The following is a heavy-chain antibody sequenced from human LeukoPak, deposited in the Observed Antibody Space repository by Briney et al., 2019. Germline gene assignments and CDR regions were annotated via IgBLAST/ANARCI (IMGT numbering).Heavy chain of an antibody. CDR3: AREGPAGQWLVRRYFDY. J-gene: IGHJ4*02. D-gene: IGHD6-19*01. CDR1: GFTFSSYG. V-gene: IGHV3-23*01. CDR2: ISGSGGST. Sequence: PGGTLRLSCAASGFTFSSYGMSWVRQAPGKGLEWVSAISGSGGSTYYADSVKGRFTISRDNAKNSLYLQMNSLRAEDTAVYYCAREGPAGQWLVRRYFDYWGQGTLVTVSS.